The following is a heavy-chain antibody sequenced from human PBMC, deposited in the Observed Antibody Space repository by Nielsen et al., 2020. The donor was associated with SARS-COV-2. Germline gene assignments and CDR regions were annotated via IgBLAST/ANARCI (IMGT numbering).Heavy chain of an antibody. CDR2: ISSSSSYI. CDR3: ARDLRFLEWFLTQTGYYYGMDV. V-gene: IGHV3-21*01. D-gene: IGHD3-3*01. Sequence: GGSLRLSCAASGFTFSSHSMNWVRQPPGKGLEWVSSISSSSSYIYYADSVKGRFTISRDNAKNSLYLQMNSLRAEDTAVYYCARDLRFLEWFLTQTGYYYGMDVWGQGTTVTVSS. CDR1: GFTFSSHS. J-gene: IGHJ6*02.